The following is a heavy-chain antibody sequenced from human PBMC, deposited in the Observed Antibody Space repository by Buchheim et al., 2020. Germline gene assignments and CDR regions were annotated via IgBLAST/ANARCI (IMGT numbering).Heavy chain of an antibody. D-gene: IGHD4-23*01. CDR2: INWNGGST. J-gene: IGHJ5*02. Sequence: EVQLVESGGGLVQPGGSLRLSCAASGFTFSSYAMSWVRQAPGKGLEWVSGINWNGGSTGYADSVKGRFTISRDNAKNTLYLQMNSLRAEDTAVYYCARGGEEDSGNEWGSWGQGTL. CDR3: ARGGEEDSGNEWGS. CDR1: GFTFSSYA. V-gene: IGHV3-20*04.